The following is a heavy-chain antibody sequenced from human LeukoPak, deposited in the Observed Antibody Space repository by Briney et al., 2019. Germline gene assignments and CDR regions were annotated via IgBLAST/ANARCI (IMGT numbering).Heavy chain of an antibody. CDR2: IYYSGST. V-gene: IGHV4-30-4*01. D-gene: IGHD4-17*01. CDR1: GGSISSGDYY. CDR3: ARRSVDYGDYVGWFDP. Sequence: SQTLSLTCSVSGGSISSGDYYWSWIRQPPGKGLEWIGYIYYSGSTYYNPSLKSRVTISVDTSKDQFSLKLSSVTAADTAVYYCARRSVDYGDYVGWFDPWGQGTLVTVSS. J-gene: IGHJ5*02.